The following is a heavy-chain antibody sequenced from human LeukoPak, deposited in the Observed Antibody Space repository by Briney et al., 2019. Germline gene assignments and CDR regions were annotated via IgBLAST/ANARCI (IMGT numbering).Heavy chain of an antibody. V-gene: IGHV3-30*02. CDR2: IRYDGSNK. Sequence: GGSLRLSCAASGFTFGSYGMHWVRHAPGRGLEWVALIRYDGSNKYYADSVKGRFTISRDNSKNTLYLQMNSLRAEDTAVYYCTRNLGYCTGGGCYADYWGPGTLATVSS. J-gene: IGHJ4*02. CDR3: TRNLGYCTGGGCYADY. CDR1: GFTFGSYG. D-gene: IGHD2-15*01.